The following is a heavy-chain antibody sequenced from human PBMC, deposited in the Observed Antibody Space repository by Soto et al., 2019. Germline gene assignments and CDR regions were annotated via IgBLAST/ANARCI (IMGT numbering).Heavy chain of an antibody. Sequence: ASVKVSCKASEGTFSSYTINWVRQATGQGLEWMGWMNPNSGNTGYAQKFQGRVTMTRNTSISTAYMELSSLRSEDTAVYYCARDREKYCTNGVCYYFDYWGQGTLVTVSS. CDR3: ARDREKYCTNGVCYYFDY. CDR1: EGTFSSYT. D-gene: IGHD2-8*01. J-gene: IGHJ4*02. V-gene: IGHV1-8*01. CDR2: MNPNSGNT.